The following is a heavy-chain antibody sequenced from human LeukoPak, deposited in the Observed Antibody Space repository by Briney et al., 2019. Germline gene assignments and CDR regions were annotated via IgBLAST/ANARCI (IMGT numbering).Heavy chain of an antibody. CDR1: GFTVSSNY. J-gene: IGHJ4*02. CDR2: IYSGGST. CDR3: ARADGSGSYYFDY. D-gene: IGHD3-10*01. Sequence: GGSLRLSCAASGFTVSSNYMSWVRQAPGKGLEWVSVIYSGGSTYYADSVKGRFTISGDNSKNTLYLQMNSLRAEDTAVYYCARADGSGSYYFDYWGQGTLVTVSS. V-gene: IGHV3-66*01.